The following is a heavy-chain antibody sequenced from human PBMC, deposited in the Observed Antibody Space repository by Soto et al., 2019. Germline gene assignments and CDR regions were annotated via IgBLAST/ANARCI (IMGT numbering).Heavy chain of an antibody. Sequence: PGESLKISCQASGYSFSQYWIAWVRQVPGKGLEWMGLIYPGNSESRYSPSFQGQVTFSVDRSLNTAYLQWSSLQASDSAMYYCARREMPSMLDGMDVWGQGTTVTVSS. D-gene: IGHD1-26*01. CDR2: IYPGNSES. CDR3: ARREMPSMLDGMDV. CDR1: GYSFSQYW. V-gene: IGHV5-51*01. J-gene: IGHJ6*02.